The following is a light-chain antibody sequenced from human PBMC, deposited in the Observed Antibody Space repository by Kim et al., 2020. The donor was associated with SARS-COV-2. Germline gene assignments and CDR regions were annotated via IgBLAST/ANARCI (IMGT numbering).Light chain of an antibody. CDR1: NIGSKS. CDR3: QVWDTSSDHPYV. J-gene: IGLJ1*01. Sequence: ELTQPPSVSVAPGKTARITCGGNNIGSKSVHWYQQKPGQAPVLVIYYDSDRPSGIPERFSGSNSGNTATLTISRVEAGDEADYYCQVWDTSSDHPYVFGTGTKVTVL. V-gene: IGLV3-21*04. CDR2: YDS.